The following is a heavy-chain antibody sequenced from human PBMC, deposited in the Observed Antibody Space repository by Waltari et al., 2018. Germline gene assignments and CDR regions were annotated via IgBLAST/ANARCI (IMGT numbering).Heavy chain of an antibody. Sequence: QVQLVESGGGVVQPGGSLRLSCAASGFTFSSYGMHWVRQAPGKGLEWVAFIRYDGSNKYYAEAVKGRFTISRDNSKNTLYLQMNSLRAEYTAVYYCAKDHYLYYYDSSGYYLGYFDYWGQGTLVTVSS. V-gene: IGHV3-30*02. CDR3: AKDHYLYYYDSSGYYLGYFDY. J-gene: IGHJ4*02. CDR1: GFTFSSYG. D-gene: IGHD3-22*01. CDR2: IRYDGSNK.